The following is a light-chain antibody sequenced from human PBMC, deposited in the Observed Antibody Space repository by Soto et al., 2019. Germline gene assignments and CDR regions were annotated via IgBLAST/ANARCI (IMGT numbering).Light chain of an antibody. CDR2: EIY. CDR1: RSDVGRYDY. Sequence: QSALTQPASVSGSPGQSITISCTGTRSDVGRYDYVSWYQQHPGKAPKLIIYEIYNRPSGVSDRFSGSKSGNTASLTISGLQAEDEADYYCISYTSDNTPWVFGGGTKLTVL. V-gene: IGLV2-14*01. CDR3: ISYTSDNTPWV. J-gene: IGLJ3*02.